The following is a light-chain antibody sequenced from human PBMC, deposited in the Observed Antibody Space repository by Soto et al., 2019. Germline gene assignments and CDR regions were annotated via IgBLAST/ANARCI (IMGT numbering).Light chain of an antibody. CDR1: QSVSSY. Sequence: EIELTQSPATLSLSPGARATLSCRASQSVSSYLAWYQQKPGQAPRLLIYDASNRATGIPARFSGSGSGTDYTLTISSLEPEDFAVYYCQQHSNWPTFGGGTKVEIK. J-gene: IGKJ4*01. V-gene: IGKV3-11*01. CDR3: QQHSNWPT. CDR2: DAS.